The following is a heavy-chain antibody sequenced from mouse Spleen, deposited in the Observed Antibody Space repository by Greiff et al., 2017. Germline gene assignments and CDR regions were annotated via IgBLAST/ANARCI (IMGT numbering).Heavy chain of an antibody. J-gene: IGHJ4*01. CDR2: IWSGGST. CDR1: GFSLTSYG. D-gene: IGHD2-12*01. Sequence: VQLQQSGPGLVQPSQSLSITCTVSGFSLTSYGVHWVRQSPGKGLEWLGVIWSGGSTDYNAAFISRLSISKDNSKSQVFFKMNSLQADDTAIYYCARKAYYSYYSYAMDYWGQGTSVTVSS. CDR3: ARKAYYSYYSYAMDY. V-gene: IGHV2-2*01.